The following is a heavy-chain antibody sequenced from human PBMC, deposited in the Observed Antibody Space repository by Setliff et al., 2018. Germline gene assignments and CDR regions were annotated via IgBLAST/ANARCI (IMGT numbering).Heavy chain of an antibody. V-gene: IGHV1-24*01. CDR1: GGTFSSYA. Sequence: ASVKVSCKASGGTFSSYAISWVRQAPGQGLEWMGSFDPEDGETLYAQKFQGRVTMTEDTSTDTAYMELSSLRSEDTAVYYCTTVLRDVYNGGDGFDIWGQGTMVTVSS. J-gene: IGHJ3*02. CDR2: FDPEDGET. CDR3: TTVLRDVYNGGDGFDI. D-gene: IGHD2-8*01.